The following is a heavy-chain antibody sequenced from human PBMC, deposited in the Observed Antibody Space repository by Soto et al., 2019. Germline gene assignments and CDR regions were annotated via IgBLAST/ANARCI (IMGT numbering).Heavy chain of an antibody. CDR1: GGSISSYY. CDR2: IYYSGST. J-gene: IGHJ4*02. Sequence: SETLSLTCTVSGGSISSYYWSWIRQPPGKGLEWIGYIYYSGSTNYNPSLKSRVTISVDTSKNQFSLKLSSVTAADTAVYYCARANPWAGDLDYWGQGTLVTVSS. CDR3: ARANPWAGDLDY. D-gene: IGHD3-16*01. V-gene: IGHV4-59*01.